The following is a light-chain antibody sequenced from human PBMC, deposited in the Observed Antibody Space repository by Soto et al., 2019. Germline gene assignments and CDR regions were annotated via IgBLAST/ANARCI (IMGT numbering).Light chain of an antibody. Sequence: EIVMTQSPATLSVSPGERATLSCRASQSIGGSLAWYQQKGGQAPRLLIYGASNRGTGVPARFSGSGSGTDFTLTISSLQSEDFAVYYCQQYDNWWAFGQGTKVEIK. CDR3: QQYDNWWA. J-gene: IGKJ1*01. V-gene: IGKV3-15*01. CDR1: QSIGGS. CDR2: GAS.